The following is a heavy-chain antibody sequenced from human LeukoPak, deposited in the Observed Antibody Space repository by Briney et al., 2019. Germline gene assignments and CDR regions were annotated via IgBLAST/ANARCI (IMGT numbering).Heavy chain of an antibody. D-gene: IGHD3-22*01. CDR3: AKDLGDSSGYTKLPGDY. CDR2: IWYDGSNK. V-gene: IGHV3-33*06. CDR1: GFTFSSYG. Sequence: GGSLRLSCAASGFTFSSYGMHWVRQAPGKGLEWVAVIWYDGSNKYYADSVKGRFTISRDNSKNTLYLQMNSLRAEDTAVYYCAKDLGDSSGYTKLPGDYWGQGTLVTVSS. J-gene: IGHJ4*02.